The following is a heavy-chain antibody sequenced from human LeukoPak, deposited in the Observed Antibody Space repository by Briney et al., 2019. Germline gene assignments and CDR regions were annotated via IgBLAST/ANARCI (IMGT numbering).Heavy chain of an antibody. Sequence: SQTLSLTCAISGETFSGSPAVWNWIRQSPSRGLEWLVRAYYRSKWYIDYAVSVKGRITITPDTSKNQFSLKLSSVTAADTAVYYCARSRAAAGTFYNWFDPWGQGTLVTVSS. CDR1: GETFSGSPAV. V-gene: IGHV6-1*01. CDR3: ARSRAAAGTFYNWFDP. CDR2: AYYRSKWYI. D-gene: IGHD6-13*01. J-gene: IGHJ5*02.